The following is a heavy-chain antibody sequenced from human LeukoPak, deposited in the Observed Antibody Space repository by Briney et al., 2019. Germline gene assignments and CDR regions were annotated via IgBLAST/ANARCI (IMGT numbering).Heavy chain of an antibody. CDR3: ARDVESGRGYYC. CDR1: DYSISTNYF. Sequence: SETLSLTCDVSDYSISTNYFWAWIRQPPGKGLEWIGSIYHSGSTYYNPSLKSRVTISVDTSKNQFSLKVSSVTAADTAVYYCARDVESGRGYYCWGQGILVTVSS. V-gene: IGHV4-38-2*02. D-gene: IGHD2-15*01. J-gene: IGHJ4*02. CDR2: IYHSGST.